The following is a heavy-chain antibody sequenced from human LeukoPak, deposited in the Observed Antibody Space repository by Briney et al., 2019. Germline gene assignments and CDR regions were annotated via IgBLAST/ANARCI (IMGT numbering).Heavy chain of an antibody. D-gene: IGHD2-15*01. V-gene: IGHV4-34*01. J-gene: IGHJ4*02. CDR2: INHSGST. CDR3: ARDVFCIGGSCYSGVNFDY. CDR1: GGSFSGYY. Sequence: SETLSLTCAVYGGSFSGYYWSWIRQPPGKGLEWIGEINHSGSTNYNPSLKSRVTTSVDTSKNQFSLKLSSVTAADTAVYYCARDVFCIGGSCYSGVNFDYWGQGILVTVSS.